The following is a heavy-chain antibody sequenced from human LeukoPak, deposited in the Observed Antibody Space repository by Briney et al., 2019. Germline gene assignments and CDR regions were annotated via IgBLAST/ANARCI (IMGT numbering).Heavy chain of an antibody. J-gene: IGHJ4*02. CDR1: GGSINSFY. CDR2: INSSGRA. Sequence: SETLSLTCTISGGSINSFYWSWIRQPAGKGLEWIGRINSSGRANYNPSLNSRVTMSADTSNNQFSLKLSSVTAADTAVYYCARDAPLRGATKVLDYWGQGTLVTVSS. D-gene: IGHD1-26*01. CDR3: ARDAPLRGATKVLDY. V-gene: IGHV4-4*07.